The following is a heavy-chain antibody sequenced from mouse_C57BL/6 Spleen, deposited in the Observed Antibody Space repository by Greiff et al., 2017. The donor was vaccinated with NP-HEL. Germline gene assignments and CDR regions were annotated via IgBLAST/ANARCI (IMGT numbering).Heavy chain of an antibody. CDR3: SRTVASCYFDV. Sequence: VQLQQPGAELVKPGASVKLSCKASGYTFTSYWMQWVKQRPGQGLEWIGEIDPSDSYNNYNQKFKGKATLTVDTSSITAYMQLSSLTSEDSAVYYCSRTVASCYFDVWGTGTTVTVSS. CDR1: GYTFTSYW. J-gene: IGHJ1*03. CDR2: IDPSDSYN. V-gene: IGHV1-50*01. D-gene: IGHD6-1*01.